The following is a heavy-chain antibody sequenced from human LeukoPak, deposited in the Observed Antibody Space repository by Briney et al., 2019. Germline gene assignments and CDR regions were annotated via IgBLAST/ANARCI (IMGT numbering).Heavy chain of an antibody. Sequence: ASVKVSCKASGYTFTSYDINWVRQATGQGLEWMGWMNPNSGNTGYAQKFQSRVTMTRNTSISTAYMELSSLRSEDTAVYYCARRTKQQPNLYYYYYGMDVWGQGTTVTVSS. D-gene: IGHD6-13*01. CDR2: MNPNSGNT. CDR3: ARRTKQQPNLYYYYYGMDV. CDR1: GYTFTSYD. V-gene: IGHV1-8*01. J-gene: IGHJ6*02.